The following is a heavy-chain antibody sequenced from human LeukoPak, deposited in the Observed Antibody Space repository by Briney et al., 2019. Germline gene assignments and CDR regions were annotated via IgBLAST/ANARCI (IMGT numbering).Heavy chain of an antibody. J-gene: IGHJ4*02. Sequence: SETLSLTCAVYGETFIHNFWTWIRQPPGKGLEWIGQINHSGSTYYNPSLKSRVTILVDTSKNQFSLKLTSVTAADTTVYYCARAMPYFYGSIAVPGTIDYWGQGVLVTVSS. CDR2: INHSGST. CDR3: ARAMPYFYGSIAVPGTIDY. D-gene: IGHD6-19*01. CDR1: GETFIHNF. V-gene: IGHV4-34*01.